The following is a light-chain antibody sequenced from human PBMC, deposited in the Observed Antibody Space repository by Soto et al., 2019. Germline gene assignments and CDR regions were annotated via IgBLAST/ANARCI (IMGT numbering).Light chain of an antibody. V-gene: IGLV2-11*01. J-gene: IGLJ1*01. CDR3: CSYAGSYTFV. CDR2: DVS. CDR1: ASDVGGCSY. Sequence: QSALTQPRSVSGSPGQSVTISCTGTASDVGGCSYVSWYQQHPGKVPKLIIYDVSKWPSGVPDRFSGSKSGNTASLTISGLQAEDEGDYYCCSYAGSYTFVFGTGTKLTVL.